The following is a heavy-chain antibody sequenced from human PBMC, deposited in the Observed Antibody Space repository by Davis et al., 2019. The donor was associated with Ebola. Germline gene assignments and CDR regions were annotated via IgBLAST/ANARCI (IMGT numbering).Heavy chain of an antibody. V-gene: IGHV4-34*01. D-gene: IGHD1-26*01. J-gene: IGHJ6*02. CDR1: GGSFSGYY. Sequence: SETLSLTCAVYGGSFSGYYWSWIRQPPGKGLEWIGEINHSGSTNYNPSLKSRVTISVDTSKNQFSLKLSSVTAADTAVYYCARVPIVLGYYYGMDVWGQGTTVTVSS. CDR3: ARVPIVLGYYYGMDV. CDR2: INHSGST.